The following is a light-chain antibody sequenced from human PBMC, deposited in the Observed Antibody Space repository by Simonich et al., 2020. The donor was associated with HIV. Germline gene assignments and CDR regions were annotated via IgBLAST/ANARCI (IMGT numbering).Light chain of an antibody. J-gene: IGLJ2*01. CDR3: AAWDDSLSGVL. Sequence: QSVLTQPPSASGTPGQRVTISCSGSSSNNGSNYVSWYQQLPGTAPKLLIYRNNQRPSGVPDRFSGSKSGTSASLAISGLRSEDEADYYCAAWDDSLSGVLFGGGTKLTVL. CDR2: RNN. V-gene: IGLV1-47*01. CDR1: SSNNGSNY.